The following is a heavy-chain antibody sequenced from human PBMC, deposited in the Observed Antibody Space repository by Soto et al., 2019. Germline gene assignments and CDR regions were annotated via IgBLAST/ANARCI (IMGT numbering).Heavy chain of an antibody. CDR2: ISGSGGST. Sequence: PGGSLRLSCAASGFTFSSYAMSWVRQAPGKGLEWVSAISGSGGSTYYADSVKGRFTISRDNSKNTLYLQMNSLRAEDTAVYYCAKDWEGILWWPGWDYGMDVWGQGTTVTVSS. CDR1: GFTFSSYA. CDR3: AKDWEGILWWPGWDYGMDV. V-gene: IGHV3-23*01. D-gene: IGHD2-21*01. J-gene: IGHJ6*02.